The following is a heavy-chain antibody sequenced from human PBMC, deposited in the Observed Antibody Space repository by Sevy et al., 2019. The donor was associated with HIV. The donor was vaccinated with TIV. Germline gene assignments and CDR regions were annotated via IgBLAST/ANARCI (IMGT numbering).Heavy chain of an antibody. CDR1: GGSITNATYH. CDR2: VSYIGTT. Sequence: SETLSLSCTVSGGSITNATYHWGWIRPPPGKGLEWFGSVSYIGTTFYNPSLTNRVTMSVDTSKNQFSLRLSSVTAADTAVYYCAKHVGFFDPWGRGTLVTVS. J-gene: IGHJ5*02. CDR3: AKHVGFFDP. V-gene: IGHV4-39*01. D-gene: IGHD2-15*01.